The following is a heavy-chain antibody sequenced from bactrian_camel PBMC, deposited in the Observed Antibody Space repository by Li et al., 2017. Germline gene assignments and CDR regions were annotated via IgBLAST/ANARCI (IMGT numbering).Heavy chain of an antibody. Sequence: HVQLVESGGGSVHAGGSLRLSCAVSGNGYCENDLSWYRQAPGKGREYVSGFGSDGETRYVDSVRGRFTISRDGAQRTIHLQMNRLEPEDTAIYYCAADLQWCRSGYFDPYARLGYRGQGTQVTV. J-gene: IGHJ4*01. CDR3: AADLQWCRSGYFDPYARLGY. CDR1: GNGYCEND. V-gene: IGHV3S53*01. CDR2: FGSDGET. D-gene: IGHD2*01.